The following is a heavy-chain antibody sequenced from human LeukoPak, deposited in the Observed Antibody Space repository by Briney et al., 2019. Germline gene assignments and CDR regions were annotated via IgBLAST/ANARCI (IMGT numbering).Heavy chain of an antibody. Sequence: EASVTVSFTASGGTFSIYAISWGRQAPGQGREWMGGIIPIFGPANYAQKFQGRVTITTDESTSTAYMELSSLRSEDTAVYYCAAGQVGASAFDIWGQGTMVTASS. V-gene: IGHV1-69*05. CDR2: IIPIFGPA. CDR3: AAGQVGASAFDI. J-gene: IGHJ3*02. D-gene: IGHD1-26*01. CDR1: GGTFSIYA.